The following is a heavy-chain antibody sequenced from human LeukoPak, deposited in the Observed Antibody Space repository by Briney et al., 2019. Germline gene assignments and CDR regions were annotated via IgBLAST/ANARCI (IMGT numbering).Heavy chain of an antibody. Sequence: ASVKVSCKASGYTFTSYDINWVRQATGQGLEWMGWMNPNSGNTGYAQKFQGRVTMTRNTSISTAYMELSSLRSEDTAVYYCARGHPTLVLGGATNPYDAFDIWGQGTMVTVSS. D-gene: IGHD1-26*01. CDR1: GYTFTSYD. CDR2: MNPNSGNT. V-gene: IGHV1-8*01. CDR3: ARGHPTLVLGGATNPYDAFDI. J-gene: IGHJ3*02.